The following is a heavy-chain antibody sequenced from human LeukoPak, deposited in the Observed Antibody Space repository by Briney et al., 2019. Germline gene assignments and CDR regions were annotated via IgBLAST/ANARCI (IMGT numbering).Heavy chain of an antibody. CDR3: AKDHGGFDP. D-gene: IGHD3-3*01. V-gene: IGHV3-23*01. CDR1: GGSFSGYY. J-gene: IGHJ5*02. Sequence: ETLSLTCAVYGGSFSGYYWSWIRQPPGKGLEWVSAISGSGGSTYYADSVKGRFTISRDNSKNTLYLQMNSLRAEDTAVYYCAKDHGGFDPWGQGTLVTVSS. CDR2: ISGSGGST.